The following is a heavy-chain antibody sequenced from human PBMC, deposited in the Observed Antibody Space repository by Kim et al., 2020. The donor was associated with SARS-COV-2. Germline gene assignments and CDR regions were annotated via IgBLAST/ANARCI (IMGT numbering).Heavy chain of an antibody. Sequence: PSLKSRVTISVDKSKNQFSLKLSSVTAADTAVYCCARSITIFGVVITFDYWGQGTLVTVSS. J-gene: IGHJ4*02. CDR3: ARSITIFGVVITFDY. V-gene: IGHV4-4*01. D-gene: IGHD3-3*01.